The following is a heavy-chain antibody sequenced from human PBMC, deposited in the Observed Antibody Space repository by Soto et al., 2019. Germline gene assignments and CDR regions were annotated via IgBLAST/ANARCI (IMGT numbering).Heavy chain of an antibody. CDR3: ARPVCAHWAFDI. CDR1: GDSMTISDFL. CDR2: IYYSGLA. J-gene: IGHJ3*02. D-gene: IGHD7-27*01. V-gene: IGHV4-39*01. Sequence: KPSETLSLTCTVSGDSMTISDFLWGWVRQPPGKGLEWIGGIYYSGLANYNPSLRSRATMSVDTSRNQFFLNVTSVTAADTAVYYCARPVCAHWAFDIWGQGKLVTVSS.